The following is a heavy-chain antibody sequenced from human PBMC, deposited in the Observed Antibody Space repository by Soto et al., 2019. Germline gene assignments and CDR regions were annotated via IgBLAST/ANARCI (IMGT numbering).Heavy chain of an antibody. V-gene: IGHV3-30*18. CDR3: AKGLGIAAAGTMGY. Sequence: QVQLVESGGGVVQPGRSLRLSCAASGFTFSYYGMLWVRQAPGKGLEWVAVISYDGSNKYYADSVKGRFTISRDNSKNTLYLQMNSLRAEDTAVYYCAKGLGIAAAGTMGYWGQGTLVTVSS. CDR1: GFTFSYYG. D-gene: IGHD6-13*01. J-gene: IGHJ4*02. CDR2: ISYDGSNK.